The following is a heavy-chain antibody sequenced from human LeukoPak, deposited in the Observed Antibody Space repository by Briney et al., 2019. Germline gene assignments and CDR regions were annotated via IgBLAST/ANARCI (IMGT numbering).Heavy chain of an antibody. CDR1: GFTFSSYS. CDR2: ISSSSSYI. CDR3: ARGVPLAFYCSSTSCYYFDY. V-gene: IGHV3-21*01. D-gene: IGHD2-2*01. J-gene: IGHJ4*02. Sequence: EGSLRLSCAASGFTFSSYSMNWVRQAPGKGLEWVSSISSSSSYIYYADSVKGRFTISRDNAKNSLYLQMNSLRAEDTAVYYCARGVPLAFYCSSTSCYYFDYWGQGTLVTVSS.